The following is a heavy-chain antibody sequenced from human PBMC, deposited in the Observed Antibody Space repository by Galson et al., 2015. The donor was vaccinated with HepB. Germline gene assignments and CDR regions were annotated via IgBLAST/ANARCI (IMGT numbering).Heavy chain of an antibody. V-gene: IGHV3-48*02. D-gene: IGHD5-18*01. CDR2: ISSSSSTI. Sequence: SLRLSCAASGFTFSSYSMNWVRQAPGKGLEWVPYISSSSSTIYYADSVKGRFTISRDNAKNSLYLQMNSLRDEDTAVYYCASTGGYSYGYGLDYFDYWGQGTLVTVSS. CDR3: ASTGGYSYGYGLDYFDY. CDR1: GFTFSSYS. J-gene: IGHJ4*02.